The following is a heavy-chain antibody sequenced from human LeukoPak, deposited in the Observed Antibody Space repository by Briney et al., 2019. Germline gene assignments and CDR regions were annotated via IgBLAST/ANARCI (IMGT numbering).Heavy chain of an antibody. CDR2: IRSGGST. J-gene: IGHJ3*01. Sequence: GGSLRLSCAASGFTFSSSYMTWVRQAPGKGLGWVSVIRSGGSTVYADSVKGRFTISRDNSKNTLYLQLNSLRAEDTAVYYCAREGSGRTAYNDGLDVWGQGTMVTVSS. V-gene: IGHV3-53*01. D-gene: IGHD3-10*01. CDR1: GFTFSSSY. CDR3: AREGSGRTAYNDGLDV.